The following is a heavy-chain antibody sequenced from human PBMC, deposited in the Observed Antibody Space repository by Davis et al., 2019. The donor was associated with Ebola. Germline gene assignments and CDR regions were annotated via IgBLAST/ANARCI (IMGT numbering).Heavy chain of an antibody. V-gene: IGHV4-34*01. CDR3: ARGPSIAAWDY. D-gene: IGHD6-13*01. CDR1: GGSFSGYY. J-gene: IGHJ4*02. Sequence: SETLSLTCAVYGGSFSGYYWSWIRQPPGKGLEWIGEINHSGSTNYNPSLKSRVTISVDTSKNQFSLKLSSVTAADTAVYYCARGPSIAAWDYWGQGTLVTVPS. CDR2: INHSGST.